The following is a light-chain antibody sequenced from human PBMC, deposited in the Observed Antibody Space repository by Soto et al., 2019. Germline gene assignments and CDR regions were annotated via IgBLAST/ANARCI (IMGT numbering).Light chain of an antibody. V-gene: IGKV1-39*01. CDR2: ATS. CDR3: QQSYSTPPWT. Sequence: DIQMTQSPSSLSASVGDRVTITGRASQSISTYLIWYQQKPGKAPKLLIYATSSLQSGVPSRFSGSGSGTDFTLTISSLPPEDFATYYCQQSYSTPPWTFGQGTQVEIK. CDR1: QSISTY. J-gene: IGKJ1*01.